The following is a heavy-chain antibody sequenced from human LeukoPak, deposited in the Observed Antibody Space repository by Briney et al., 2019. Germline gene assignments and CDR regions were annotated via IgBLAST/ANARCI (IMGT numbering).Heavy chain of an antibody. CDR1: GGTFSSYA. CDR2: IIPIFGTA. D-gene: IGHD6-13*01. V-gene: IGHV1-69*05. CDR3: AREDLAAGEILNWYFDL. Sequence: SVKVSCKASGGTFSSYATSWVRQAPGQGLEWMGGIIPIFGTANYAQKFQGRVTITTDESTSTAYMELSSLRSEDTAVYYCAREDLAAGEILNWYFDLWGRGTLVTVSS. J-gene: IGHJ2*01.